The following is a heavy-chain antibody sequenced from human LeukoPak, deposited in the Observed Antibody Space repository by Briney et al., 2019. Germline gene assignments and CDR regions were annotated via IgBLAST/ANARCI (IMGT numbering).Heavy chain of an antibody. J-gene: IGHJ1*01. CDR3: AGGYCSSTSCYQFYGYFQH. CDR1: GFTFSSYA. Sequence: GGSLRLSCAASGFTFSSYAMSWVRQAPGKGLEWVSAISGSGGSTYYADSVKGRFTISRDNSKNTLYLQMNSLRAEDTAVYYCAGGYCSSTSCYQFYGYFQHWGQGTLVTVSS. V-gene: IGHV3-23*01. D-gene: IGHD2-2*01. CDR2: ISGSGGST.